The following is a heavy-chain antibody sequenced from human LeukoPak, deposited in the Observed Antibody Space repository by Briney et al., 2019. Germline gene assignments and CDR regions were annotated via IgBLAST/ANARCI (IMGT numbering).Heavy chain of an antibody. CDR1: GYTFTSYG. Sequence: ASVKVSCKASGYTFTSYGISWVRQAPGQGLEWMGGIIPIFGTANYAQKFQGRVTITTDESTSTAYMELSSLRSEDTAVYYCDLKYCSSTSCYADEELWGQGTLVTVSS. D-gene: IGHD2-2*01. CDR3: DLKYCSSTSCYADEEL. CDR2: IIPIFGTA. V-gene: IGHV1-69*05. J-gene: IGHJ4*02.